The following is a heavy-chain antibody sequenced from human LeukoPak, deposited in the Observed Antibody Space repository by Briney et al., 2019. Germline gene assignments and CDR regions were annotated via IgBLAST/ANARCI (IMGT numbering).Heavy chain of an antibody. J-gene: IGHJ4*02. V-gene: IGHV1-69*01. CDR1: GGTFSSYA. D-gene: IGHD3-22*01. CDR3: ARGGFGYDSSGYPFDY. Sequence: GASVKVSCKASGGTFSSYAISWVRQAPGQGLEWMGGIIPIFGTANYAQKFQGRVTITADESTSTAYMELSSLRSEDTAVYYCARGGFGYDSSGYPFDYWGQGTLVTVSS. CDR2: IIPIFGTA.